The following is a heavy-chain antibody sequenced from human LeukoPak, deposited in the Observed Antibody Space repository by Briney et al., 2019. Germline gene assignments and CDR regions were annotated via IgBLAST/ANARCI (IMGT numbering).Heavy chain of an antibody. V-gene: IGHV1-58*02. D-gene: IGHD3-10*01. Sequence: SVKVSCKASGFTFTSSAMQWVRQARGQRLEWIGWIVVGSGNTNYAQKFQERVTITRDMSTSTAYMELNSLRAEDTAVYYCASFADNYYGSGSYPDWYYFDYWGQGTLVTVSS. CDR1: GFTFTSSA. J-gene: IGHJ4*02. CDR3: ASFADNYYGSGSYPDWYYFDY. CDR2: IVVGSGNT.